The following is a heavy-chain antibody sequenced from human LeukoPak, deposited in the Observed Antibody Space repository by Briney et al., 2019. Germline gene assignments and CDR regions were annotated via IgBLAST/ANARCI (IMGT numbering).Heavy chain of an antibody. J-gene: IGHJ6*02. D-gene: IGHD3-10*01. CDR3: ARMGITMVRGVIVFYYYYGMDV. V-gene: IGHV4-34*01. CDR1: GGSFSGYY. Sequence: SETLSLTCAVYGGSFSGYYWSWVRQPPGKGLEWIGEINHSGSTNYNPSLKSRVTISVDTSKNQFSLKLSSVTAADTAVYYCARMGITMVRGVIVFYYYYGMDVWGQGTTVTVSS. CDR2: INHSGST.